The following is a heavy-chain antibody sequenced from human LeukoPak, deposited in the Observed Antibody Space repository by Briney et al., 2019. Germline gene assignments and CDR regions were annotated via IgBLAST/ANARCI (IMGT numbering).Heavy chain of an antibody. CDR1: GYTCTGYY. V-gene: IGHV1-2*02. J-gene: IGHJ4*02. CDR2: INPDSGGT. CDR3: ARGHVGATDFDY. Sequence: ASVKVSCTASGYTCTGYYIHWVRQAPGQGLEWMGWINPDSGGTNYAQKFQGRVTMTRDTSTSTAYMELSRLRSDDTAVYYCARGHVGATDFDYWGQGTLVTVSS. D-gene: IGHD1-26*01.